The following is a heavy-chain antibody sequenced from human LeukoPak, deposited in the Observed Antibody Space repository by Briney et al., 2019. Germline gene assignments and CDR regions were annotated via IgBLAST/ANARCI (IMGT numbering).Heavy chain of an antibody. CDR1: GGSISSSSYY. D-gene: IGHD2-15*01. V-gene: IGHV4-39*07. CDR3: ARALGWDCSGGSCLDAFDI. CDR2: IYYSGST. J-gene: IGHJ3*02. Sequence: PSETLSLTCTVSGGSISSSSYYWGWIRHPPGKGLEWIGIIYYSGSTYYNPSLKSRVTISVDTSKNQFSLKLSSVTAADTAVYYCARALGWDCSGGSCLDAFDIWGQGTMVTVSS.